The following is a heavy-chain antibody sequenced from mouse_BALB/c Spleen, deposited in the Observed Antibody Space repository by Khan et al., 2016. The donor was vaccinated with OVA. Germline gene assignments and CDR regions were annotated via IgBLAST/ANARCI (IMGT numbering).Heavy chain of an antibody. CDR2: IWAGGST. Sequence: QVQLKESGPGLVAPSQSLSITCTVTGFSLTSYAIHWIRQPPGKGLEWLGVIWAGGSTNYNSALMSRLSICKDNSKSQVFLKMNSLQTHDTAIYYCARNREPDYFDYWGQGTTLTVSS. CDR1: GFSLTSYA. CDR3: ARNREPDYFDY. J-gene: IGHJ2*01. V-gene: IGHV2-9*02.